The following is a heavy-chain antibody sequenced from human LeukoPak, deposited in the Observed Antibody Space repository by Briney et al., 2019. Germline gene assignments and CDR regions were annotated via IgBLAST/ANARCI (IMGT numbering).Heavy chain of an antibody. J-gene: IGHJ6*03. Sequence: HPGGSLRLSCAASGFTFSSYGMHWVRQAPGKGLEWVAFIRYDGSNKYYADSVKGRFTISRDNSKNTLYLQMNSLRAEDTAVYYCARDKGSYRHYYYYMDVWGKGTTVTVSS. CDR3: ARDKGSYRHYYYYMDV. V-gene: IGHV3-30*02. CDR2: IRYDGSNK. CDR1: GFTFSSYG. D-gene: IGHD6-6*01.